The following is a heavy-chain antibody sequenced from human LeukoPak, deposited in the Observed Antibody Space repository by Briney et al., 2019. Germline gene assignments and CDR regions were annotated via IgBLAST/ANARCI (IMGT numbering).Heavy chain of an antibody. CDR1: GFTFSSYA. V-gene: IGHV3-23*01. CDR2: ISGSGDFT. CDR3: AKGGIVVVSQVDY. J-gene: IGHJ4*02. Sequence: GGSLRLSCAASGFTFSSYAMSWVRQAPGKGLEWVSGISGSGDFTYYAHSVKGRFTISRDNAKNSLYLQMNSLRAEDTALYYCAKGGIVVVSQVDYWGQGTLVTVSS. D-gene: IGHD2-15*01.